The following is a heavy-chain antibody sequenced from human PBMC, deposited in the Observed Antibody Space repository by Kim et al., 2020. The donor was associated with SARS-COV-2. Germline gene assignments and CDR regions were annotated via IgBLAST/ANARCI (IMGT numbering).Heavy chain of an antibody. Sequence: SSGSTIYYAGSVKGRFTISRDNAKNSLYLQMNSLRAEDTAVYYCARADVYWGQGTLVTVSS. V-gene: IGHV3-48*03. J-gene: IGHJ4*02. CDR3: ARADVY. CDR2: SSGSTI.